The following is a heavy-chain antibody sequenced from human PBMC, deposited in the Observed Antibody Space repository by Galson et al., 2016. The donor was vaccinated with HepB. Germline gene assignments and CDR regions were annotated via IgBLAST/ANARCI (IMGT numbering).Heavy chain of an antibody. CDR1: GGSISSDYY. Sequence: SETLSLTCIVSGGSISSDYYWGWIRQPPGRGLEWIGSIYSNEDTFYNPSLKSRFTISVDTPKNQFSLRLDSVTAADTVLYYCATGIVVAGKYYYHYIDVWGKGTTVTVSS. D-gene: IGHD6-19*01. CDR3: ATGIVVAGKYYYHYIDV. CDR2: IYSNEDT. V-gene: IGHV4-39*01. J-gene: IGHJ6*03.